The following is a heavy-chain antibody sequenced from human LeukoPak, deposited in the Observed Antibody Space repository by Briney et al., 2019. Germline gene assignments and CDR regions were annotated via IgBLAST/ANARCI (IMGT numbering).Heavy chain of an antibody. Sequence: GSLRLSCAASGFTFSSYGMNWVRQAPGKGLEWVSYIGSSSSTIYYADSVKGRFTISRDNAKNSLYLLMNSLRAEDTAMYYCARSAGGDYWGQGTLVTVSS. D-gene: IGHD3-10*01. J-gene: IGHJ4*02. V-gene: IGHV3-48*01. CDR3: ARSAGGDY. CDR1: GFTFSSYG. CDR2: IGSSSSTI.